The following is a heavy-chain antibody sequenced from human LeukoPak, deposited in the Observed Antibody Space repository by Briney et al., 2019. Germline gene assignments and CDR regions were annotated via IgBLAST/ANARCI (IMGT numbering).Heavy chain of an antibody. Sequence: GGSLRLSCAASGFTFSSYGMHWVRQAPGKGLEWVAVIWYDGSNKYYADSVKGRFTNSRDNSKNTLYLQMNSLRAEDTAVYYCARDAFIWAYFDYWGQGTLVTVSS. CDR3: ARDAFIWAYFDY. V-gene: IGHV3-33*01. CDR1: GFTFSSYG. CDR2: IWYDGSNK. J-gene: IGHJ4*02. D-gene: IGHD2/OR15-2a*01.